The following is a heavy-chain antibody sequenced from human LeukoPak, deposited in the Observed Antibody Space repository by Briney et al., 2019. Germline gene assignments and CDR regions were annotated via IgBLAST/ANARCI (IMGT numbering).Heavy chain of an antibody. CDR1: GYSISSGYY. CDR3: ATGVHGIAAAGDYYFDY. V-gene: IGHV4-61*01. Sequence: SETLSLTCTVSGYSISSGYYWSWIRQPPGKGLEWIGYMYYRGNTNYNPSLKSRVTISVDTSKNQFSLKLSSVTAADTAVYYCATGVHGIAAAGDYYFDYWGQGTLVTVSS. CDR2: MYYRGNT. J-gene: IGHJ4*02. D-gene: IGHD6-13*01.